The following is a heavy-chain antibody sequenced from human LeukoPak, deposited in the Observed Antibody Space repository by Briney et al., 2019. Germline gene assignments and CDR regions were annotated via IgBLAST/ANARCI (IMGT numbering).Heavy chain of an antibody. CDR3: ARRGTYFGGFDY. CDR2: ISDKGDST. Sequence: PGGSLRLSCAASGFTFNYRDMSWVRQAPGKGLEWVSAISDKGDSTYYADSVKGRLTISRDNSKNTLYLQMSSLRADDTAVYYCARRGTYFGGFDYWGQGTLVTVSS. CDR1: GFTFNYRD. D-gene: IGHD1-26*01. V-gene: IGHV3-23*01. J-gene: IGHJ4*02.